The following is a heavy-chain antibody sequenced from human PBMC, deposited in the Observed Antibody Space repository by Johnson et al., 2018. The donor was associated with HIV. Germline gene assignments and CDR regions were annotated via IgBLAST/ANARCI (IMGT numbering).Heavy chain of an antibody. J-gene: IGHJ3*02. CDR3: ASDRWLGDAFDI. V-gene: IGHV3-30*14. D-gene: IGHD6-19*01. Sequence: QVQLVESGGGVVQPGRSLRLSCAASGFTFSSYAMHWVRQAPAKGLEWVAVISYDGSDKYYAASVKGRFTISRDSSKNTLYLQMNSLRPDDSAVYYCASDRWLGDAFDIWGQGTMVTVSS. CDR1: GFTFSSYA. CDR2: ISYDGSDK.